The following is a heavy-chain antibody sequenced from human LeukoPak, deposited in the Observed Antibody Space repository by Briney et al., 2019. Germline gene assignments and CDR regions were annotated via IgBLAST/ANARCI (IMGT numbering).Heavy chain of an antibody. CDR2: INHSGST. V-gene: IGHV4-34*01. D-gene: IGHD3-16*01. CDR1: GGSFSGYY. CDR3: ARRTGGGNFDY. J-gene: IGHJ4*02. Sequence: SETLSLTCAVYGGSFSGYYWSWIRQPPGKGLEWIGEINHSGSTYYNPSLKSRVTISVDTSKNQFSLKLSSVTAADTAVYYCARRTGGGNFDYWGQGTLVTVSS.